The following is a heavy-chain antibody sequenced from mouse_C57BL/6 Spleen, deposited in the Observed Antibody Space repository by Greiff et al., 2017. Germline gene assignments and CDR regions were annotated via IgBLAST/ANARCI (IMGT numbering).Heavy chain of an antibody. CDR1: GYTFTSYD. V-gene: IGHV1-85*01. J-gene: IGHJ3*01. D-gene: IGHD4-1*01. CDR3: ARTSNWDEGAWFAY. CDR2: IYPRDGST. Sequence: VQLQQSGPELVKPGASVKLSCKASGYTFTSYDINWVKQRPGQGLGWIGWIYPRDGSTKYNEKFKGKATLTVDTSSSTAYMELHSLTSVDSACYFCARTSNWDEGAWFAYWGQGTLVTVSA.